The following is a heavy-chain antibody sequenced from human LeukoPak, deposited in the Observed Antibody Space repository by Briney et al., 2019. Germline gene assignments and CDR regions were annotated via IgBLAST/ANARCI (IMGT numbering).Heavy chain of an antibody. V-gene: IGHV1-2*04. CDR2: INPNSGGT. J-gene: IGHJ3*02. Sequence: GASVKVSCKASGYIFTDYYMHWVRQAPGQELGWMGRINPNSGGTNYAQKFQGWVTMTRDTSISTAYMELSRLRSDDTAVYYCARDYYGSRREGDAFDIWGQGTMVTVSS. CDR1: GYIFTDYY. D-gene: IGHD3-10*01. CDR3: ARDYYGSRREGDAFDI.